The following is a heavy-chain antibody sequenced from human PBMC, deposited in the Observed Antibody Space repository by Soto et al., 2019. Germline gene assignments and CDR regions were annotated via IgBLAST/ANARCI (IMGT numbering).Heavy chain of an antibody. CDR1: GGSVRSDSFY. V-gene: IGHV4-61*01. J-gene: IGHJ4*02. CDR2: IYHSGST. Sequence: SETLSLTCTVSGGSVRSDSFYWSWIRQPPGKGLEWIAFIYHSGSTNYNPSLNSRVTISVDTSKNRFSLKLTSVTAADTAIYYCARATLRVVHPLVFDYWGQGSLVTVSS. CDR3: ARATLRVVHPLVFDY. D-gene: IGHD3-3*01.